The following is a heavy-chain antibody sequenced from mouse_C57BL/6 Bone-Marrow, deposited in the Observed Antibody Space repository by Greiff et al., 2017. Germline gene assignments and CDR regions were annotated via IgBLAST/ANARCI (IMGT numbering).Heavy chain of an antibody. D-gene: IGHD1-1*01. Sequence: VQLQQSGPELVKPGDSVKISCKASGYSFTGYFMNWVMQSHGKSLEWIGRINPYNGDTFYNQKFTGKATLTVDKSSSTAHMELRSLTSGDSAVYYCAREGDYYGSSPYAMDYWGQGTSVTVSS. CDR1: GYSFTGYF. CDR3: AREGDYYGSSPYAMDY. CDR2: INPYNGDT. V-gene: IGHV1-20*01. J-gene: IGHJ4*01.